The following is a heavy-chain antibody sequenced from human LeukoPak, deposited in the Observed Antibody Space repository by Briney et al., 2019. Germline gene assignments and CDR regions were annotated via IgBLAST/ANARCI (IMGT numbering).Heavy chain of an antibody. CDR3: AREPASSWYWDAFDI. CDR2: INHSGST. V-gene: IGHV4-34*01. J-gene: IGHJ3*02. D-gene: IGHD6-13*01. CDR1: GGSFSGYY. Sequence: SETLSLTCAVYGGSFSGYYWSWIRQPPGKGLEWIGEINHSGSTNYNPSLKSRVTISVDTSKNQFSLKLSSVTAADTAVYYCAREPASSWYWDAFDIWSQGTMVTVSS.